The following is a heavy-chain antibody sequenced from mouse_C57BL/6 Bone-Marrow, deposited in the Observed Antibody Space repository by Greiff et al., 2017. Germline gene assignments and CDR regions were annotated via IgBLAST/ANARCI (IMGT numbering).Heavy chain of an antibody. V-gene: IGHV14-4*01. Sequence: VQLQQSGAELVRPGASVKLSCTASGFNIKDDYMHWVKQRPEQGLEWIGWIDPENGDTEYASKFQGKATITVDTSSHTAYLQLISLTSEDTAVYYSTSYYGSNLDYWGQGTTLTVFS. CDR3: TSYYGSNLDY. D-gene: IGHD1-1*01. J-gene: IGHJ2*01. CDR1: GFNIKDDY. CDR2: IDPENGDT.